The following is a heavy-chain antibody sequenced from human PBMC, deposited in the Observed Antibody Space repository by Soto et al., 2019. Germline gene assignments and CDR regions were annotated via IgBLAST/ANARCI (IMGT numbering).Heavy chain of an antibody. CDR3: AMGVSLNWYVDP. Sequence: EVQLVESGGGLVQPGGSLRLSCAASGFTFSSYWMHWVRQAPGKGLVWVSRINSDGSSTSYADSVKGRFTITRDNAKNTLSLQMNILRAEDTAVYYCAMGVSLNWYVDPGGRGTLVTVSS. CDR1: GFTFSSYW. V-gene: IGHV3-74*01. J-gene: IGHJ2*01. CDR2: INSDGSST. D-gene: IGHD2-21*01.